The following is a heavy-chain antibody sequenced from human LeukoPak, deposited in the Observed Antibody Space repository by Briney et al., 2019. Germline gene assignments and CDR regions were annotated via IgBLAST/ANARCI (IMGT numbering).Heavy chain of an antibody. D-gene: IGHD6-19*01. CDR3: AKHYSSGWSFDY. Sequence: PGGSLRLSCAASGFTFSSYAMHWVRQAPGKGLEWVAVISYDGSNKYYADSVKGRFTISRDNSKNTLYLQMNSLRAEDTAVYYCAKHYSSGWSFDYWGQGTLVTVSS. CDR2: ISYDGSNK. CDR1: GFTFSSYA. V-gene: IGHV3-30-3*01. J-gene: IGHJ4*02.